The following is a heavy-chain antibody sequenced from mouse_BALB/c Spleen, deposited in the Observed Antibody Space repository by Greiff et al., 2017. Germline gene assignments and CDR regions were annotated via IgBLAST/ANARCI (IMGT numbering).Heavy chain of an antibody. D-gene: IGHD2-3*01. CDR2: ISNGGGST. Sequence: EVQGVESGGGLVQPGGSLKLSCAASGFTFSSYTMSWVRQTPEKRLEWVAYISNGGGSTYYPDTVKGRFTISRDNAKNTLYLQMSSLKSEDTAMYYCARHSDGYFAWFAYWGQGTLVTVSA. CDR3: ARHSDGYFAWFAY. J-gene: IGHJ3*01. V-gene: IGHV5-12-2*01. CDR1: GFTFSSYT.